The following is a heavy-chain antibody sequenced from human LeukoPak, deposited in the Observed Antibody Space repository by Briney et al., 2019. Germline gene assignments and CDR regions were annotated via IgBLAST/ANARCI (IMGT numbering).Heavy chain of an antibody. CDR3: ARGTGSTSFDY. CDR1: EGTFSSYA. D-gene: IGHD2-2*01. CDR2: IIPILGIA. Sequence: ASVKVSCKASEGTFSSYAISWVRQAPGQGLEWMGRIIPILGIANYAQKFQGRVTITADKSTSTAYMELSSLRSEDTAVYYCARGTGSTSFDYWGQGTLVTVSS. V-gene: IGHV1-69*04. J-gene: IGHJ4*02.